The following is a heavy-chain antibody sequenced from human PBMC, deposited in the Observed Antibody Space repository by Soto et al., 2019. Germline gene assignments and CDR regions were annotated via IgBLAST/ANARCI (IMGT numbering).Heavy chain of an antibody. CDR3: ARAEYNYNYRGLDY. D-gene: IGHD3-16*01. CDR2: IDQIEFT. J-gene: IGHJ4*02. V-gene: IGHV4-34*04. CDR1: SYSFSSNHY. Sequence: SEALSLPCSVPSYSFSSNHYWGWVRQPPGTGLEWFGEIDQIEFTDNNPTLKSRGTVSVETSKSQVSRKLACVSSADTAVYYCARAEYNYNYRGLDYWGQGTLVTVSS.